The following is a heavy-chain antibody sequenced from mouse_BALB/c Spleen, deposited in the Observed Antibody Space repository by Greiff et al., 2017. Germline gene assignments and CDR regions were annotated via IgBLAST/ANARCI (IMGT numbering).Heavy chain of an antibody. J-gene: IGHJ4*01. CDR1: GFSLTSYG. CDR2: IWRGGST. V-gene: IGHV2-5-1*01. Sequence: QVQLKESGPSLVQPSQSLSITCTVSGFSLTSYGVHWVRQSPGKGLEWLGVIWRGGSTDYNAAFMSRLSITKDNSKSQVFFKMNSLQADDTAIYYCAKNKHIYYGNYDYAMDYWGQGTSVTVSS. D-gene: IGHD2-1*01. CDR3: AKNKHIYYGNYDYAMDY.